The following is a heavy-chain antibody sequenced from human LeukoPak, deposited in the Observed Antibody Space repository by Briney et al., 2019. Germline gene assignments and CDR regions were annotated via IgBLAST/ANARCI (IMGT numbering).Heavy chain of an antibody. D-gene: IGHD6-19*01. CDR1: GFTVSDNY. Sequence: GGSLRLSCAASGFTVSDNYMSWVRQAPGKGLEWVSVIYTGNTTYHADSVKGRFTISRDNSKNTLYLQMNSLRAEDTAVYYCAKLDRSGWYCIDNWGQGTLVTVSS. CDR3: AKLDRSGWYCIDN. V-gene: IGHV3-53*01. CDR2: IYTGNTT. J-gene: IGHJ4*02.